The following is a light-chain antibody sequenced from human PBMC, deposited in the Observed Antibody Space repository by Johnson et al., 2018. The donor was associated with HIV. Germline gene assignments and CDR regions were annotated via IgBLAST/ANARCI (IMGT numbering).Light chain of an antibody. CDR2: GNN. CDR3: GAWDSSLSAYV. V-gene: IGLV1-51*02. Sequence: QSVLTQPPSVSAAPGQKVTISCSGSSSNIGNNYVSWYQQLPGTAPKLLIYGNNKRPSGIPDRFSGSRSGTSATLDITGLQTGDEADYYCGAWDSSLSAYVFATETNVTVL. J-gene: IGLJ1*01. CDR1: SSNIGNNY.